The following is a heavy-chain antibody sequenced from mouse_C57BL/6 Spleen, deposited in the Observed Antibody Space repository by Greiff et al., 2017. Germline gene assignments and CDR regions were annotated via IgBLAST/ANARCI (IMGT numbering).Heavy chain of an antibody. CDR1: GYTFTDYY. CDR2: IYPGSGNT. V-gene: IGHV1-76*01. Sequence: QVQLQQSGAELVRPGASVKLSCKASGYTFTDYYINWVKQRPGQGLEWIARIYPGSGNTYYNEKFKGKATLTAEKSSSTAYMQLSSLTSEDSAVYFCAREGPFTTVVFDYWGQGTTLTVSS. J-gene: IGHJ2*01. CDR3: AREGPFTTVVFDY. D-gene: IGHD1-1*01.